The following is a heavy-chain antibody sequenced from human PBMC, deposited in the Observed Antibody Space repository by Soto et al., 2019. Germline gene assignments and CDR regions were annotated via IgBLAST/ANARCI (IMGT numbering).Heavy chain of an antibody. V-gene: IGHV3-74*01. J-gene: IGHJ6*02. Sequence: EVQLVESGGGLVQPGGSLRLSCAASGFTFSDFWLHWVRQTPGKGLVWVSRIKSDGGSTNYADSVKGRFTISRDNAKNTVYLKMDSLRAEDTAVYYCARGATGAYYVDVWGQGTTVTVSS. CDR3: ARGATGAYYVDV. CDR2: IKSDGGST. D-gene: IGHD2-21*01. CDR1: GFTFSDFW.